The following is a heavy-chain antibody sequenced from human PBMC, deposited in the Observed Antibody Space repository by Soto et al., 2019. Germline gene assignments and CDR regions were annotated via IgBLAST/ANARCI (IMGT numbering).Heavy chain of an antibody. CDR1: SGSISVTNVF. CDR2: IDYSGTA. D-gene: IGHD1-20*01. J-gene: IGHJ4*02. V-gene: IGHV4-39*01. Sequence: LSLTCTVSSGSISVTNVFWGWVRQPPGKGLEWIGNIDYSGTAYFSPSLATRVTFHVDTSKNQFSLTLYSVTAADTAVYYCARITGRHLDYWGQGILVTVSS. CDR3: ARITGRHLDY.